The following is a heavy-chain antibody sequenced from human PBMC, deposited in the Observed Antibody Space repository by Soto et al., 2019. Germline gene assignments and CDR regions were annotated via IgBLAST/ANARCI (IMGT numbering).Heavy chain of an antibody. CDR1: GFTVSSNY. D-gene: IGHD3-22*01. CDR2: IYSGGST. CDR3: ATMSVYDSSGNYYGMDV. J-gene: IGHJ6*02. V-gene: IGHV3-53*01. Sequence: PGGSLRLSCAASGFTVSSNYMSWVRQAPGKGLEWVSVIYSGGSTYYADSVKGRFTISRDNSKNTLYLQMNSLRAEDTAVYYCATMSVYDSSGNYYGMDVWGQGTTVTVSS.